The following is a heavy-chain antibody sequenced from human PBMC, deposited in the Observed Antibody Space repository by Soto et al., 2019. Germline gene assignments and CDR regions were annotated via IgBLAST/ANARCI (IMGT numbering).Heavy chain of an antibody. CDR1: GYTFTDFD. CDR3: ARGQLATLTDF. V-gene: IGHV1-8*02. Sequence: GSVKVSCKASGYTFTDFDISWVRQATGQGLELMGWMNPNTGNTRYAQKFQGRLIMTRDTSMNTAYMEMGSLTSEDTAVYYCARGQLATLTDFWGQGTMVTV. CDR2: MNPNTGNT. J-gene: IGHJ4*02.